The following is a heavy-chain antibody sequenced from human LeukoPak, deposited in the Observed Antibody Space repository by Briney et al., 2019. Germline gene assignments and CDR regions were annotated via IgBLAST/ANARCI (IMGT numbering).Heavy chain of an antibody. CDR3: AQTGRNNYFDS. J-gene: IGHJ5*01. CDR1: GFTFSDSY. V-gene: IGHV3-11*01. Sequence: PGGSLRLSCAASGFTFSDSYMSWIRQAPGKELDWLACISSSGHTIYYADSVKGRFTISRDNAKNSLYLQLNSLRAEDTAVYYCAQTGRNNYFDSWGQGTLVTVSS. CDR2: ISSSGHTI.